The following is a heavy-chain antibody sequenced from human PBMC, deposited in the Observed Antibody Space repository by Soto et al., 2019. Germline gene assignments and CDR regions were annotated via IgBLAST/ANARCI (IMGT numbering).Heavy chain of an antibody. V-gene: IGHV3-30*18. Sequence: QVQLVESGGGVVQPGRSLRLSCAASGFTFSSYGMHWVRQAPGKGLEWVAVISYDGSNEYYGDSVKGRFTISRDNSKNFLYQQINGLRREDPPMYSGPKGVAVLVPSSHHWAQPPLV. CDR3: PKGVAVLVPSSHH. J-gene: IGHJ1*01. CDR1: GFTFSSYG. CDR2: ISYDGSNE. D-gene: IGHD3-10*01.